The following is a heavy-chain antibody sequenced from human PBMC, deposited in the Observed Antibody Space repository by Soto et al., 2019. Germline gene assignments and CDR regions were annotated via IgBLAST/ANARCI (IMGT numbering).Heavy chain of an antibody. Sequence: GGSLRLSCAASGFTFSDAWINWVRQTPGKGLEWVGRVKSKTDGGTTDFAAPVKGRFAISRDDSKNMVYLEMNSLKTEDTAIYYCTTDSYITSIIVRFDYWGHGTLVTVSS. V-gene: IGHV3-15*07. CDR3: TTDSYITSIIVRFDY. J-gene: IGHJ4*01. CDR1: GFTFSDAW. D-gene: IGHD3-22*01. CDR2: VKSKTDGGTT.